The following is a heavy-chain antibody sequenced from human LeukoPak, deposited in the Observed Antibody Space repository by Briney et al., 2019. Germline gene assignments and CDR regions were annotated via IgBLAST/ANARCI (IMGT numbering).Heavy chain of an antibody. J-gene: IGHJ4*02. CDR1: GFTFSSYA. V-gene: IGHV3-23*01. D-gene: IGHD3-10*01. Sequence: GGSLRLSCAASGFTFSSYAMSWVRQAPGKGLEWVSAISGSGGSTYYADSVKGRFTISRDNSKNTLYLQMNSLRAEDTAVYYCAKPIPPSLLWFGELLDWGQGTLVTVSS. CDR2: ISGSGGST. CDR3: AKPIPPSLLWFGELLD.